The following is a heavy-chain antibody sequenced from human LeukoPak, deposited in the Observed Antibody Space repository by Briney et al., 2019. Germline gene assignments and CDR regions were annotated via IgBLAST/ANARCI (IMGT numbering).Heavy chain of an antibody. CDR2: INPNSGGT. Sequence: ASVKVSCKASGYTFTGYYMHWVRQAPGQGLEWVGWINPNSGGTNYAQKFQGRVTMTRDTSISTACMELSRLRSDDTAVYYCARDSSSWYVFDYYYYMDVWGKGTTVTVSS. CDR3: ARDSSSWYVFDYYYYMDV. D-gene: IGHD6-13*01. J-gene: IGHJ6*03. V-gene: IGHV1-2*02. CDR1: GYTFTGYY.